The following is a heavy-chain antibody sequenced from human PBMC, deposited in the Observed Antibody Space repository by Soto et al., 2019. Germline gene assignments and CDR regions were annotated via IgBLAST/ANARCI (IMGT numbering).Heavy chain of an antibody. Sequence: EVQLLESAGGLVQPGGSLSLSCAASGFTFSSYAMRWVRQAPGKGLEWVSAISGSGANTYYADSVKGRFTISRDNSKNALCLLLICLRAGDTAIYYCAKFAGSGGYPDYWGEGTLVTASS. CDR2: ISGSGANT. CDR3: AKFAGSGGYPDY. D-gene: IGHD6-19*01. CDR1: GFTFSSYA. J-gene: IGHJ4*02. V-gene: IGHV3-23*01.